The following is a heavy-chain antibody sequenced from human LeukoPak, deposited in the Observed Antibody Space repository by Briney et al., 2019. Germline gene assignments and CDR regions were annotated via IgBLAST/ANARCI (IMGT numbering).Heavy chain of an antibody. CDR3: AKVRDRRDGYNFYFYYYMDV. CDR2: IKREGSDK. CDR1: GFTFGDYW. Sequence: GGSLRLSCAASGFTFGDYWMNWVRQAPGKGLEWVANIKREGSDKAYVDSVRGRFTISRDNAKNSLYLQMNSLRAEDTAVYYCAKVRDRRDGYNFYFYYYMDVWGKGTTVTVSS. V-gene: IGHV3-7*01. D-gene: IGHD5-24*01. J-gene: IGHJ6*03.